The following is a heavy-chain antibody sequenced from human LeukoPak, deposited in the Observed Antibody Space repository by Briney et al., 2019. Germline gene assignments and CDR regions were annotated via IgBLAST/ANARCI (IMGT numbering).Heavy chain of an antibody. CDR3: SSGAFDI. V-gene: IGHV3-23*01. Sequence: LAGGSLRLSCAASGFTFSSYAMSWVRQAPGKGLEWVSAFSGSGSSTYYADSVKGRFTISRDNSKNTLYLKMNSLRAEDTAVYLSSSGAFDIWGQGKMVTASS. J-gene: IGHJ3*02. CDR1: GFTFSSYA. D-gene: IGHD6-6*01. CDR2: FSGSGSST.